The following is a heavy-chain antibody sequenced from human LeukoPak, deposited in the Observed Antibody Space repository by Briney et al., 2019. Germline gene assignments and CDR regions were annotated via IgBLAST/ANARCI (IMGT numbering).Heavy chain of an antibody. D-gene: IGHD3-9*01. CDR3: ARGPPYDILTGYHFDS. CDR2: IYYNGST. J-gene: IGHJ4*02. CDR1: GGSISSSSYY. Sequence: SETLSLTCTVSGGSISSSSYYWGWIRQPPGKGLEWIGSIYYNGSTHYNPSLKSRVTISVDTSKNQFSLQLNSVTAADTAVHYCARGPPYDILTGYHFDSWGQGTLVTVSS. V-gene: IGHV4-39*07.